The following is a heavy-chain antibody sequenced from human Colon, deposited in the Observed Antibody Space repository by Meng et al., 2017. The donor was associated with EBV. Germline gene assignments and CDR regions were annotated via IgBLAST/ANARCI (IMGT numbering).Heavy chain of an antibody. CDR3: AKTLDDFWSGGIYY. CDR2: IYYSGRT. V-gene: IGHV4-39*01. Sequence: QLQLECPGPVVVNPSTTRTLTSTVSGGFISNTFCFWGWIRHTQSKGLDWIASIYYSGRTYYNPSLKVRVIISVDTSKNLFSLKLSSVTATDTAVYYCAKTLDDFWSGGIYYWCQGTLVTVSS. J-gene: IGHJ4*02. D-gene: IGHD3-3*01. CDR1: GGFISNTFCF.